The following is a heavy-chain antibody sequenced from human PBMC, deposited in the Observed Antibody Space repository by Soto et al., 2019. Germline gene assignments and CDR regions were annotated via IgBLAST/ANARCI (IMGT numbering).Heavy chain of an antibody. CDR2: ISYDGSNK. CDR3: ARDSYGMDV. J-gene: IGHJ6*02. V-gene: IGHV3-30-3*01. Sequence: QVQLVESGGGVVQPGRSLRLSCAASGFTFSTYAMHWVRQAPGKGLEWVAVISYDGSNKYCADSVMGRFTISRDNSENTLFLQMNSLRAEDTAVYYCARDSYGMDVWGQGTTVTVSS. CDR1: GFTFSTYA.